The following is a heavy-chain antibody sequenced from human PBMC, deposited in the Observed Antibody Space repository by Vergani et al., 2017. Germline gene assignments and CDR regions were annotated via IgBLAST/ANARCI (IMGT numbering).Heavy chain of an antibody. CDR1: GGTFSSYA. CDR3: ARDLIPYMDSSGFYFDY. V-gene: IGHV1-69*13. CDR2: IIPIFGTA. D-gene: IGHD3-22*01. J-gene: IGHJ4*02. Sequence: QVQLVQSGAEVKKPGSSVKVSCKASGGTFSSYAISWVRQAPGQGLEWMGRIIPIFGTANYAQKFQGRVTITADESTSTAYIELSSLRSEDTAVYYCARDLIPYMDSSGFYFDYWGQGTLVTVSS.